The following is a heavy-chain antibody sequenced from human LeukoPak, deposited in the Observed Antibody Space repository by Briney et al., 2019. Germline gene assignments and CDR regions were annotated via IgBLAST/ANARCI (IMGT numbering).Heavy chain of an antibody. D-gene: IGHD5-18*01. CDR2: IYSGGST. J-gene: IGHJ4*02. V-gene: IGHV3-66*01. Sequence: GGSLRLSCAASGFTVSSNYMSWFRQAPGKGLEWVSVIYSGGSTYYADSVKGRFTISRDNSKNTLYLQMNSLKAEDTAVYYCARDPDGYRQGHHFDYWGQGTLVTVSS. CDR3: ARDPDGYRQGHHFDY. CDR1: GFTVSSNY.